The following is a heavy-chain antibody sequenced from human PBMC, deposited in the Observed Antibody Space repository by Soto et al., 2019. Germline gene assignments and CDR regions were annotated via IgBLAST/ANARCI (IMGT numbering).Heavy chain of an antibody. Sequence: SETLSLTCTVSGASISSSTYYWHWIRQPPGKWLEWIGSIYYSGSTYYNPSLKSRVTISVDTSKNQFSLKLSSVTAADTAVYYCAKTPYYYDSRGYVDYWGQGTLVTVYS. V-gene: IGHV4-39*01. CDR3: AKTPYYYDSRGYVDY. CDR2: IYYSGST. J-gene: IGHJ4*02. D-gene: IGHD3-22*01. CDR1: GASISSSTYY.